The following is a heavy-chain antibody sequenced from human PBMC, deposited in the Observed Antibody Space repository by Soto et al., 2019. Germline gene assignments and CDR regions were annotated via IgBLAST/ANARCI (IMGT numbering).Heavy chain of an antibody. CDR3: VSDRGYGHASVPYS. CDR2: ISYDGGLQ. CDR1: GFTFSSYG. V-gene: IGHV3-30*03. Sequence: QAPLVESGGGVVQPGRSLRLSCAASGFTFSSYGMHWVRQAPGTGLEWVAVISYDGGLQHYADSVKGRFTISRDNSKHMVLLQMNSLRAEDTAVYYCVSDRGYGHASVPYSWGQGTLVSVSS. J-gene: IGHJ4*02. D-gene: IGHD5-18*01.